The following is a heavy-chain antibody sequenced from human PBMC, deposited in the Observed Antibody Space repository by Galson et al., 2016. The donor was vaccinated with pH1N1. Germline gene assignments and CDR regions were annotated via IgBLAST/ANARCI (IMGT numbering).Heavy chain of an antibody. V-gene: IGHV3-72*01. CDR1: GFMFSDRY. J-gene: IGHJ4*02. Sequence: SLRLSCAASGFMFSDRYMDWVRQTPGKGLEWVGRIRKKANDYTTEYAASVKGRFTISRDDSQNSLYLQMRSLKTEDTAVYYCVRVGVPWNFDYWGQGTLVIVSS. CDR2: IRKKANDYTT. CDR3: VRVGVPWNFDY. D-gene: IGHD3-16*01.